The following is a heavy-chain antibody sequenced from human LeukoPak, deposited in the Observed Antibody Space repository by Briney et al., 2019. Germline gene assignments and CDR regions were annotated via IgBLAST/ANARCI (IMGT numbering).Heavy chain of an antibody. Sequence: ASVKVSCKASGYTFTNYGINWVRQAAGQGLEWMGWMNPNSGNTGYAQKFQGRVTMTRNTSISTAYMELSSLRSDDTAVYYCARDDVVAGYDYCGQGTLVTVSS. CDR3: ARDDVVAGYDY. V-gene: IGHV1-8*01. J-gene: IGHJ4*02. D-gene: IGHD2-21*01. CDR1: GYTFTNYG. CDR2: MNPNSGNT.